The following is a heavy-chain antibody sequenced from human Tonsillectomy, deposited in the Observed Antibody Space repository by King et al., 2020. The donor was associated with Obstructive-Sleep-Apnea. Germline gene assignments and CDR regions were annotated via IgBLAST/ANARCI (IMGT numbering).Heavy chain of an antibody. CDR1: GFTFSDYY. CDR3: ARDSLGGSYYNFDY. Sequence: QVQLVESGGGLVKPGGSLRLSCAASGFTFSDYYMSWIRQAPGKGLVWVSYISNSGRTIFYADSVEARFTLPRDNAKNSLYLQRNSLRAEDTAVYYCARDSLGGSYYNFDYWGQGTLVTVSS. J-gene: IGHJ4*02. CDR2: ISNSGRTI. V-gene: IGHV3-11*01. D-gene: IGHD1-26*01.